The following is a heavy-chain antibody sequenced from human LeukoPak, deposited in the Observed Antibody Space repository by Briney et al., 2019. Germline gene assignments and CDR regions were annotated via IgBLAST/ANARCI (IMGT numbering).Heavy chain of an antibody. D-gene: IGHD6-19*01. J-gene: IGHJ4*02. Sequence: VKVSCKASGCTFTSYGISWVRQAPGQGLEWMGWISAYNGNTNYAQKLQGRVTMTTDTSTSTAYMELRSLRSDDTAVYYCARDLRRYSSGWYHGYWGQGTLVTVSS. V-gene: IGHV1-18*01. CDR3: ARDLRRYSSGWYHGY. CDR2: ISAYNGNT. CDR1: GCTFTSYG.